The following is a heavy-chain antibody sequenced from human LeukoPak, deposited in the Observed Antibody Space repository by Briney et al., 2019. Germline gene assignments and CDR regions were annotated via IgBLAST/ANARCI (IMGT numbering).Heavy chain of an antibody. CDR2: INWNGGST. J-gene: IGHJ6*02. CDR3: ARGGASFAAAYYYYGMDV. Sequence: PGGSLRLSCAASGFTFDDYGMSWVRQAPGKGLEWVSGINWNGGSTGYADSVKGRFTISRDNAKDSLYLQMNSLRAEDTALYHCARGGASFAAAYYYYGMDVWGQGTTVTVSS. D-gene: IGHD6-13*01. CDR1: GFTFDDYG. V-gene: IGHV3-20*01.